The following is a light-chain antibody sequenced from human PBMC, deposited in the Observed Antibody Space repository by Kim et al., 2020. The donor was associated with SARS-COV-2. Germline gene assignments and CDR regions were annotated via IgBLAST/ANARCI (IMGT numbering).Light chain of an antibody. V-gene: IGKV1D-16*01. CDR3: QKYNGVPFA. J-gene: IGKJ1*01. CDR2: AAS. CDR1: QGISSG. Sequence: IQMTQSPSSLSASVGDRVTISCRASQGISSGLAWYQLKPGKAPKLLIYAASTLQSGVPSRFSGSGSGTDFTLTISSLQPEDVASYYCQKYNGVPFAFGHETKVDIK.